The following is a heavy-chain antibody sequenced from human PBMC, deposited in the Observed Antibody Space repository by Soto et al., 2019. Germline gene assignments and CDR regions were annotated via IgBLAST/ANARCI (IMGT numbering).Heavy chain of an antibody. CDR1: GFTFSSYA. CDR3: AKVQRFRDLRSLY. D-gene: IGHD3-10*01. CDR2: IGVSGDTT. J-gene: IGHJ4*02. V-gene: IGHV3-23*01. Sequence: EVQLLESGGGLVQPGGSLRLSCAASGFTFSSYAMSWVRQAPGKGLEWVSAIGVSGDTTYYADSVKGRFTISRDNSKNTLYLQMGSRRAEEAAVDYCAKVQRFRDLRSLYWGQGTLVTVSS.